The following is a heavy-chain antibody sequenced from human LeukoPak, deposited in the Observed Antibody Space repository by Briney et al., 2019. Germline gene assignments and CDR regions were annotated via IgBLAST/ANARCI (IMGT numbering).Heavy chain of an antibody. D-gene: IGHD5-24*01. J-gene: IGHJ4*02. CDR2: INSDGSST. Sequence: GGSLRLSCAASGFTFSDYYMTWVRQAPGKGLVWVSRINSDGSSTSYADSVKGRFTISRDNAKNTLYLQMNSLRAEDTAVYYCARVDRDGYNFYFDYWGQGTLVTVSS. V-gene: IGHV3-74*01. CDR1: GFTFSDYY. CDR3: ARVDRDGYNFYFDY.